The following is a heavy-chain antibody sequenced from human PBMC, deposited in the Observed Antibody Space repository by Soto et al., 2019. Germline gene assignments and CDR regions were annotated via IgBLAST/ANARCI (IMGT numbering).Heavy chain of an antibody. CDR3: THRVLRAVFGLVTTTAIYFDF. Sequence: QITLNESGPTVVKPTETLTLTCTFSGFSLTTSGVGVGWVRQSTGKAPEWLAFIYWDDDKRYSTSLKSRLTITKDSSENLVVLTMANVDPADTATFYCTHRVLRAVFGLVTTTAIYFDFWGQGTPVVVSS. D-gene: IGHD3-3*01. CDR1: GFSLTTSGVG. CDR2: IYWDDDK. J-gene: IGHJ4*02. V-gene: IGHV2-5*02.